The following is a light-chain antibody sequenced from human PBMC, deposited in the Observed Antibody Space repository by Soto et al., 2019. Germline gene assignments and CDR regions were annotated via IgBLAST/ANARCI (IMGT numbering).Light chain of an antibody. CDR3: QQTTTFTLT. CDR1: QGISRW. Sequence: DIQMTQSPSSVSASVGDRVTITCRASQGISRWLAWYQQKPGKAPKLLIYTASSLQSGVPSRFSGSGSGTDFTLTISSLHPEDFATYYCQQTTTFTLTFGGGTKVDIK. V-gene: IGKV1-12*01. CDR2: TAS. J-gene: IGKJ4*01.